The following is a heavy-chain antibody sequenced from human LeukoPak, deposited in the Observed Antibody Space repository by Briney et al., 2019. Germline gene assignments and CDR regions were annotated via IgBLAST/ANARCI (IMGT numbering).Heavy chain of an antibody. CDR3: ARQTLWFGELNTYYYGMDV. D-gene: IGHD3-10*01. Sequence: SETLSLTCTVSGGSVSSGSYYWSWIRQPPGKGLEWIGYIYYSGSTNYNPSLKSRVTISVDTSKNQFSLKLSSVTAADTAVYYCARQTLWFGELNTYYYGMDVWGQGTTVTVS. CDR2: IYYSGST. V-gene: IGHV4-61*01. CDR1: GGSVSSGSYY. J-gene: IGHJ6*02.